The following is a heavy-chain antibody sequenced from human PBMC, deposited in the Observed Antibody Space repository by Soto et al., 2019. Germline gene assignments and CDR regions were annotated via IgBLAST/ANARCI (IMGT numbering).Heavy chain of an antibody. J-gene: IGHJ4*02. CDR2: IDPSDSQT. D-gene: IGHD3-22*01. V-gene: IGHV5-10-1*01. Sequence: GESLKISCXGSGYSFAGYWITWVRQKPGKGLEWMGRIDPSDSQTYYSPSFRGHVTISVTKSITTVFLQWSSLRASDTAMYYCARQIYDSDTGPNFQYYFDSWGQGTPVTVSS. CDR1: GYSFAGYW. CDR3: ARQIYDSDTGPNFQYYFDS.